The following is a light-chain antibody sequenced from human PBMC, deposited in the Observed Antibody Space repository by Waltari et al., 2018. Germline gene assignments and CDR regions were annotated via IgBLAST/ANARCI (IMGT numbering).Light chain of an antibody. CDR3: QQYYSHPTT. Sequence: DIVMTQSTDSLAVSLGARATINCTFLQGVFWSSNNKNYLAWYQQKAGQPPRLLFYWASTRESGVPDRFSASGSGTDFTLTISSLQPEDVATYYCQQYYSHPTTFGQGTNVE. J-gene: IGKJ1*01. V-gene: IGKV4-1*01. CDR1: QGVFWSSNNKNY. CDR2: WAS.